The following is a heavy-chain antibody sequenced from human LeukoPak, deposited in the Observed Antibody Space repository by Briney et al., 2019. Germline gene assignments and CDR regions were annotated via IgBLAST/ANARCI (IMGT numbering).Heavy chain of an antibody. V-gene: IGHV4-34*01. CDR2: INHSGST. CDR3: ARRRYDASGYYPSRGRYLDY. CDR1: GFTFDDYG. D-gene: IGHD3-22*01. Sequence: GALRLSCAASGFTFDDYGMSWIRQPPEKGLEWIGEINHSGSTNYNPSLKSRVTISVDTSKNQFSLKLSSVTAADTAVYYCARRRYDASGYYPSRGRYLDYWGQGTLATVSS. J-gene: IGHJ4*02.